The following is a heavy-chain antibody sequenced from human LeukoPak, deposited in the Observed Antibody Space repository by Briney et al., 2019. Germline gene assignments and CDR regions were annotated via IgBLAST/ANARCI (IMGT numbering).Heavy chain of an antibody. Sequence: GGSLRLSCAASGFTLRSYDMHWVRQVTGKGLEWVSAIGISGDTYYPNSVKGRFTISRENAKNSLYLQMNSLTAGDTAVYYCARGGIPVSGIDEIDYWGQGTLVTLSS. CDR3: ARGGIPVSGIDEIDY. CDR1: GFTLRSYD. V-gene: IGHV3-13*01. J-gene: IGHJ4*02. CDR2: IGISGDT. D-gene: IGHD6-19*01.